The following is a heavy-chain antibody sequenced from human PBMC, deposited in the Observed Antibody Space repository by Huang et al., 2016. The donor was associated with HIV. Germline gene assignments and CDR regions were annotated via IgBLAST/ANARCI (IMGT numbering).Heavy chain of an antibody. J-gene: IGHJ1*01. CDR2: IKNNGSKI. V-gene: IGHV3-48*02. CDR3: ATSYGYFPH. Sequence: EVQLVESGGGLVQPGGSLTLSCAASGFTLSAYSMNWVRQTPGKGLWWVSYIKNNGSKIFYAESVKGRFTISRDNAKNSLYLQMNSLRDDDTAVFYCATSYGYFPHWGQGTLVTVSS. D-gene: IGHD5-18*01. CDR1: GFTLSAYS.